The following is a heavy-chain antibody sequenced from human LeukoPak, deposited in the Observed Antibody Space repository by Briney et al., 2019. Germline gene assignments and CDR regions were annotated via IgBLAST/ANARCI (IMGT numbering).Heavy chain of an antibody. CDR2: VFYSGST. D-gene: IGHD3-22*01. V-gene: IGHV4-59*12. CDR1: GGSISSYD. J-gene: IGHJ4*02. Sequence: SETLSLTCTVSGGSISSYDWSWIRQPPGKGLEWIGYVFYSGSTNYNPSLKSRVIISMDTSANQFALKLSSVTAADTAVYYCARGVIQGSNDSSGYYFDYWGQGTLVTVSS. CDR3: ARGVIQGSNDSSGYYFDY.